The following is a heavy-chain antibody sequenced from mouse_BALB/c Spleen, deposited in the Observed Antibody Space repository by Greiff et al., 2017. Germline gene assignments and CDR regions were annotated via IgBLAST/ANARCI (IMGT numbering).Heavy chain of an antibody. CDR3: ARSGYYGSYYAMDY. V-gene: IGHV5-17*02. J-gene: IGHJ4*01. D-gene: IGHD3-1*01. CDR2: ISSGSSTI. Sequence: EVQGVESGGGLVQPGGSRKLSCAASGFTFSSFGMHWVRQAPEKGLEWVAYISSGSSTIYYADTVKGRFTISRDNPKNTLFLQMTSLRSEDTAMYYCARSGYYGSYYAMDYWGQGTSVTVSS. CDR1: GFTFSSFG.